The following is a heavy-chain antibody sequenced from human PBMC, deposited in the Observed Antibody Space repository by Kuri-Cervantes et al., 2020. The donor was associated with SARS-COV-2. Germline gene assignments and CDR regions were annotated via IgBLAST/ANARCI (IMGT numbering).Heavy chain of an antibody. J-gene: IGHJ6*02. CDR2: ISYEGSIK. D-gene: IGHD6-6*01. CDR3: AKDPASLRRQLGGSSNYYGMDV. V-gene: IGHV3-30*18. Sequence: GESLKISCAASGFTFNNYAIHWVRQAPGKGLEWVALISYEGSIKSYADSVKGRFTISRDSSKNTLYLQMSSLRHEDTAVYFCAKDPASLRRQLGGSSNYYGMDVWGQGTTVTVSS. CDR1: GFTFNNYA.